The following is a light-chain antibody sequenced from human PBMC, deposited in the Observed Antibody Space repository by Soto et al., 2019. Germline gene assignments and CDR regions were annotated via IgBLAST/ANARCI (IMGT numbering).Light chain of an antibody. V-gene: IGLV2-14*01. Sequence: QSALTQPASVSGSPGQSITISCTGTSSDVGGYNYVSWYQQHPGKAPRFVIYDVTNRPSGVSNRFSGSKSGITASLTISGLQAEDEADYYCSSYTTSNTRQVVFGTGTKVTVL. CDR2: DVT. J-gene: IGLJ1*01. CDR1: SSDVGGYNY. CDR3: SSYTTSNTRQVV.